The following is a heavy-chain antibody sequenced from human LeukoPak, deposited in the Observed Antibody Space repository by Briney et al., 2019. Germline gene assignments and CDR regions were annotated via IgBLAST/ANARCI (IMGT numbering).Heavy chain of an antibody. CDR1: GCSISSSSYH. J-gene: IGHJ4*02. CDR3: ARQCRAVLVVPVARGDYFDC. D-gene: IGHD2-2*01. Sequence: PSETLSLTCTVSGCSISSSSYHWGWIRQSPGEGLQWITSMSYSGATYYNPSLQSRVTISVDTSKTQFSLKLYSVTAADTAVYYCARQCRAVLVVPVARGDYFDCLGQGTLVTVSS. V-gene: IGHV4-39*01. CDR2: MSYSGAT.